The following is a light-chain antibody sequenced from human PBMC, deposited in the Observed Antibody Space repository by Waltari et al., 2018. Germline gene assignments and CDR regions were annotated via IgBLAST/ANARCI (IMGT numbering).Light chain of an antibody. CDR2: QDS. V-gene: IGLV3-1*01. CDR1: KLGAKY. CDR3: QAWDSSTDRVV. J-gene: IGLJ2*01. Sequence: SYELTQPPSVSVSLGQTASITCSGEKLGAKYACWYQQKPGQSPVLVIYQDSKRPSGIPERFSGSNSGNTATLTISGTQAMDEADYYCQAWDSSTDRVVFGGGTKLTVL.